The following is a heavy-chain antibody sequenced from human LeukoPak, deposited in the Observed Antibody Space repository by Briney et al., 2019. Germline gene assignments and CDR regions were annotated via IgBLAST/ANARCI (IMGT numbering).Heavy chain of an antibody. Sequence: SGGSLRLSCAGSGFAFESFTMTWVRQAPGKGLEWVSLISDTGRDINYADSVRGRFTISRDNTKNSLFLQMDSLRVEDTATYYCAKGLFSAYDKYLDSWGQGTLVTVSS. CDR3: AKGLFSAYDKYLDS. D-gene: IGHD5-12*01. CDR1: GFAFESFT. J-gene: IGHJ4*02. CDR2: ISDTGRDI. V-gene: IGHV3-21*04.